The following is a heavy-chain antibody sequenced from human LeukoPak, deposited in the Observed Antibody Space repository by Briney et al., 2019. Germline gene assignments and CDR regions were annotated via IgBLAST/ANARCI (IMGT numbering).Heavy chain of an antibody. V-gene: IGHV3-33*01. J-gene: IGHJ4*02. CDR2: IWYDGSNK. D-gene: IGHD4-4*01. CDR3: ARDAESNRNFDY. Sequence: GGSLRLSCAASGFTFSSYGMHWVRQAPGKGLEWVAVIWYDGSNKYYADSVKGRFTISRDNSKNPLYLQMNSLRAEDTAVYYCARDAESNRNFDYWGQGTLVTVSS. CDR1: GFTFSSYG.